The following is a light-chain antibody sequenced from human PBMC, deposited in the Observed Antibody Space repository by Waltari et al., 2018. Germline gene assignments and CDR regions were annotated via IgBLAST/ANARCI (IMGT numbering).Light chain of an antibody. J-gene: IGKJ1*01. CDR2: GAS. V-gene: IGKV3-20*01. Sequence: EIVLTQSPGTLSLPPGERATLSCRASQSVTTSSLAWYQQKPGQAPRLLIYGASSRATDIPDRFGGSGSGRDFTLTISRLEPEDFAVYYCQQYGSSTWTFGQGTKVEVK. CDR1: QSVTTSS. CDR3: QQYGSSTWT.